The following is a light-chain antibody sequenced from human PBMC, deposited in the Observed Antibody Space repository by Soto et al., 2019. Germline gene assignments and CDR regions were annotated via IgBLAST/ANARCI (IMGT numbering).Light chain of an antibody. CDR1: SSNVGSYKL. Sequence: QSALTQPASVSGSPGQSITISCTGTSSNVGSYKLVSWYQQHPGKAPKLMIFEVNKRPSGVSNRFSGSKSGNTASLTISGLQAEDEANYYCSSYAGSNTYVFGTGTKVTVL. J-gene: IGLJ1*01. CDR3: SSYAGSNTYV. CDR2: EVN. V-gene: IGLV2-23*02.